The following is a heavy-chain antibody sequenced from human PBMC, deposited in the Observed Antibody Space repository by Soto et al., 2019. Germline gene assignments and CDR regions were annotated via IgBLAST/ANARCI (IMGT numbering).Heavy chain of an antibody. Sequence: PGGSLRLSCAASGFTFSSYSMNWVRQAPGKGLEWVSYISSSSSTIYYADSVKGRFTISRDNAKNSLYLQMNSLRAEDTAVYYCARLFGVRGVIRLPRRYYYMDVWGKGTTVTVSS. CDR2: ISSSSSTI. V-gene: IGHV3-48*01. D-gene: IGHD3-10*01. J-gene: IGHJ6*03. CDR1: GFTFSSYS. CDR3: ARLFGVRGVIRLPRRYYYMDV.